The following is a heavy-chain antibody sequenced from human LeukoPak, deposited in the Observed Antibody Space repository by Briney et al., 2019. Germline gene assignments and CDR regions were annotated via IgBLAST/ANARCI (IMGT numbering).Heavy chain of an antibody. J-gene: IGHJ5*02. Sequence: ASVKVSCKASGYTFTSYGISWVRQAPGQGLEWMGWISAYNGNTNYAQKLQGRVTMTTDTSTSTAYMELRSLRSDDTAVYYCARLYSSSSYNWFDPWGQGTLVTVSS. CDR1: GYTFTSYG. CDR2: ISAYNGNT. CDR3: ARLYSSSSYNWFDP. D-gene: IGHD6-13*01. V-gene: IGHV1-18*01.